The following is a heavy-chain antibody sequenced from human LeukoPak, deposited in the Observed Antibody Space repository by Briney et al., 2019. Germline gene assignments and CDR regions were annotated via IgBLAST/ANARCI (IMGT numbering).Heavy chain of an antibody. CDR2: ISGSGGRT. J-gene: IGHJ4*02. CDR3: AKDQDYYGSGSYYPFDY. Sequence: PGGSLRLSCAASGFTFSSYAMRWVRQAPEKGLEWVSTISGSGGRTYYAEPVKGRFAISRDNSKNTLYLQMNSLRAEDTAIYYCAKDQDYYGSGSYYPFDYWGQGTLVSVSS. CDR1: GFTFSSYA. V-gene: IGHV3-23*01. D-gene: IGHD3-10*01.